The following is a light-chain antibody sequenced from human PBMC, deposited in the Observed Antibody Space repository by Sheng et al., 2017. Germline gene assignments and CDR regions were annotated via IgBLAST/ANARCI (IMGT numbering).Light chain of an antibody. CDR1: QNIVSS. CDR2: AAS. J-gene: IGKJ4*01. V-gene: IGKV3-15*01. CDR3: QQYGSSGGLT. Sequence: EIVMTQSPATLSVSPGETVTLSCRASQNIVSSLAWYQQKPGDVPRLLIYAASTRATGIPARFSGSGSGTEFTLTISSLQSEDFAVYYCQQYGSSGGLTFGGGTKVEIK.